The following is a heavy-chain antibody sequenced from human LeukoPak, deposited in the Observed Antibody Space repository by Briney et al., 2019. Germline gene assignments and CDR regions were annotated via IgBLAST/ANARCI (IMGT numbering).Heavy chain of an antibody. Sequence: ASVKVSCKASGYTFTGYYMHWVRQAPGQGLEWMGWINPNSGGTNSAQKFQGRVTMTRDTSISTAYMELSRLRSDDTAVYYCARGAQNMITFGGVIYNYWGQGTLVTVSS. CDR1: GYTFTGYY. CDR2: INPNSGGT. CDR3: ARGAQNMITFGGVIYNY. D-gene: IGHD3-16*01. V-gene: IGHV1-2*02. J-gene: IGHJ4*02.